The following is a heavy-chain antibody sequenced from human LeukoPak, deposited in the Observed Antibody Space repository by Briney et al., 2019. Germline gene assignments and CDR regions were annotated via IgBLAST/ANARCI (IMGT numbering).Heavy chain of an antibody. CDR1: GFTFSSYS. CDR2: ISSSSSYI. CDR3: ARGAIIAVAGNFDY. J-gene: IGHJ4*02. D-gene: IGHD6-19*01. V-gene: IGHV3-21*01. Sequence: GGSPRLSCAASGFTFSSYSMNWVRQAPGKGLEWVSSISSSSSYIYYADSVKGRFTISRDNAKNSLYLQMNSLRAEDTAVYYCARGAIIAVAGNFDYWGQGTLVTVSS.